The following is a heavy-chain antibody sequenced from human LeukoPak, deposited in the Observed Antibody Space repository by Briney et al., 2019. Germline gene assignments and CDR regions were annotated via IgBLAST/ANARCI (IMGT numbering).Heavy chain of an antibody. Sequence: GGSLRLSCAASGFTVSSNYMSWVRQAPGKGLEWVSLLSWDGETTYYADSVEGRFTISRDNSKNSLYLQMNSLRTEDTALYYCAKDLDRGFSYGPHYFGHWGQGTLVTVSS. V-gene: IGHV3-43*01. CDR1: GFTVSSNY. J-gene: IGHJ4*02. CDR3: AKDLDRGFSYGPHYFGH. CDR2: LSWDGETT. D-gene: IGHD5-18*01.